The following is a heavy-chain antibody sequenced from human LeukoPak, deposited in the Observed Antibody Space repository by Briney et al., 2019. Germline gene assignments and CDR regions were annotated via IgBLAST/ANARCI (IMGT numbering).Heavy chain of an antibody. CDR2: INTNSGGT. CDR3: ARDRHLLWFGELLNSFDY. D-gene: IGHD3-10*01. J-gene: IGHJ4*02. V-gene: IGHV1-2*02. Sequence: ASVKVSCKASGYTFTGYYMHWVRQAPGQGLEWMGWINTNSGGTNYAQKFQGRVTMTRDTSISTAYMELSRLRSDDTAVYYCARDRHLLWFGELLNSFDYWGQGTLVTVSS. CDR1: GYTFTGYY.